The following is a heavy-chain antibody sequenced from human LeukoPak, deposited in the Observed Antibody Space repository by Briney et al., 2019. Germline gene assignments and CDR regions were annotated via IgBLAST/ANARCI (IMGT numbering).Heavy chain of an antibody. J-gene: IGHJ3*02. CDR2: IYPGASDI. D-gene: IGHD3-22*01. CDR3: ARCSTCARSSGYYDAFDI. V-gene: IGHV5-51*01. CDR1: GGYW. Sequence: GESLKISCKDSGGYWIGWVRQMPGKGLEWMGFIYPGASDIRYSPSFQGQVTISADGSISTAYLQWSSLRASDTAMYYCARCSTCARSSGYYDAFDIWGQGTMVTVSS.